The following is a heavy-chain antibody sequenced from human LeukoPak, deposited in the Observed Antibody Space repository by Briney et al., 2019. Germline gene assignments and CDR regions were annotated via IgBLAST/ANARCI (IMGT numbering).Heavy chain of an antibody. CDR3: ARDPSIVVVAATLDY. V-gene: IGHV3-30*04. D-gene: IGHD2-15*01. J-gene: IGHJ4*02. CDR2: ISYDGSNK. CDR1: GFTFSSYA. Sequence: PGGSLRLSCAASGFTFSSYAMHWVRQAPGKGLEWVAVISYDGSNKYYADSVKGRFTISRDNSKNTLYLQMNSLRAEDTAVYYCARDPSIVVVAATLDYWGQETLVTVSS.